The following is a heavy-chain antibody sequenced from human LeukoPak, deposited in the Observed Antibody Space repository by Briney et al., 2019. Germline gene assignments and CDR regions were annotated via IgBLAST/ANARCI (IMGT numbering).Heavy chain of an antibody. Sequence: SETLSLTCTVSGGSISSSSYYWGWIRQPPGKGLEWIGSIYYSGSTYYNPSLKSRVTISVDTSKNQFSLKLSSVTAADTAVYYCARDRGLVVVPAANSVGDNWFDPWGQGTLVTVSS. D-gene: IGHD2-2*01. V-gene: IGHV4-39*07. J-gene: IGHJ5*02. CDR2: IYYSGST. CDR1: GGSISSSSYY. CDR3: ARDRGLVVVPAANSVGDNWFDP.